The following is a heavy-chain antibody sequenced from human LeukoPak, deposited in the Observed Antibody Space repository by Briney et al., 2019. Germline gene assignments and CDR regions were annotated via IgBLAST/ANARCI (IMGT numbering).Heavy chain of an antibody. Sequence: SQTLSLTCAVSGGSISSGGYSWSWVRQPPGKGLEWIGYIYHSGSTYYNPSLKSRVTISVDRSKNQLSLKLSSVTAADTAVYYCARLLRRLGYFDYWGQGTLVTVSS. J-gene: IGHJ4*02. CDR1: GGSISSGGYS. CDR3: ARLLRRLGYFDY. D-gene: IGHD1-26*01. CDR2: IYHSGST. V-gene: IGHV4-30-2*01.